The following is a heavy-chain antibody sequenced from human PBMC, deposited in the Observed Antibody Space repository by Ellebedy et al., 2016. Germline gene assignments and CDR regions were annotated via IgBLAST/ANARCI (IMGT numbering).Heavy chain of an antibody. V-gene: IGHV3-30*02. D-gene: IGHD2-15*01. CDR3: ARDPHGGYMDV. Sequence: GGSLRLXXAASGFPFRSCGMHWVCQAPGKGLERVAFIGHDGENKYYADSVKGRFSISRDNSKHTLYLQMSSLRAEDMAVYYCARDPHGGYMDVWGKGTTVTVCS. CDR1: GFPFRSCG. CDR2: IGHDGENK. J-gene: IGHJ6*03.